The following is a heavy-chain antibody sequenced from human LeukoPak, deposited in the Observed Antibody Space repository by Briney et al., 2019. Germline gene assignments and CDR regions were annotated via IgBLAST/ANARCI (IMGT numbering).Heavy chain of an antibody. D-gene: IGHD3-10*01. J-gene: IGHJ4*02. CDR2: IKQDGSEK. CDR3: ASGVRGVMSHFDY. Sequence: GGSLRLSCAASGFTFSSNWMTWVRQAPGKGLEWVANIKQDGSEKYYVNSVKGRFTISRDNAKNSLYLQMNSLRAEDTAVYYCASGVRGVMSHFDYWGQGTLVTVSS. CDR1: GFTFSSNW. V-gene: IGHV3-7*02.